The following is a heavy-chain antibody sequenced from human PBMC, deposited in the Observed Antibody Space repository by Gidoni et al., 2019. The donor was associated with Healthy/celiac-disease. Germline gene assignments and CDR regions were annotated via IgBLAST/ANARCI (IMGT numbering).Heavy chain of an antibody. Sequence: EVQLVESGGGLVKPGGSLRPSCAASGFTFISYSKTWGRQAPGTGLEWVSSISSSSSYIYYADSVKGRFTISRDNAKNSLYLQMNSLRAEDTAVYYCARDYQTLVVVPAARDPCAFDIWGQGTMVTVSS. V-gene: IGHV3-21*01. CDR1: GFTFISYS. CDR2: ISSSSSYI. D-gene: IGHD2-2*01. CDR3: ARDYQTLVVVPAARDPCAFDI. J-gene: IGHJ3*02.